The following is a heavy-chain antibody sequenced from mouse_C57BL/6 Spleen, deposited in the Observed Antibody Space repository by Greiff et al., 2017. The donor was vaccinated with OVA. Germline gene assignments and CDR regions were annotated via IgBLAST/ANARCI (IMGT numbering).Heavy chain of an antibody. Sequence: VQLQQSGAELVKPGASVKISCKASGYAFSSYWMNWVKQRPGKGLEWIGQIYPGDGDTNYNGKFKGKATLTADKSSSTAYMQLSSLTSEDSAVYFCARAYYDYGAWFAYWGQGTLVTVSA. CDR3: ARAYYDYGAWFAY. CDR1: GYAFSSYW. CDR2: IYPGDGDT. J-gene: IGHJ3*01. D-gene: IGHD2-4*01. V-gene: IGHV1-80*01.